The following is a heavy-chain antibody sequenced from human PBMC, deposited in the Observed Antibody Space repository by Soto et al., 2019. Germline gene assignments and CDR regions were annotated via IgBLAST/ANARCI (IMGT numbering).Heavy chain of an antibody. CDR2: ISAYNGNT. Sequence: ASVKVSCKGSGYTFTSYGISWVRQAPGQGLEWMGWISAYNGNTNCAQKLQGRVTMTTDTSTSTAYMELRSLRSDDTAVYYCARVGGGWVYDAFDIWGQGTMVTVSS. V-gene: IGHV1-18*01. J-gene: IGHJ3*02. D-gene: IGHD6-19*01. CDR3: ARVGGGWVYDAFDI. CDR1: GYTFTSYG.